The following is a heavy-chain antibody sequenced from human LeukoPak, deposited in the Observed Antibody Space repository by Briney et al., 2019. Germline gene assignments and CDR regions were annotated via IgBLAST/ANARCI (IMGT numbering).Heavy chain of an antibody. CDR1: GGTFSSYA. V-gene: IGHV1-69*01. CDR2: IIPIFGTA. CDR3: ARDAEHENDAFDI. J-gene: IGHJ3*02. Sequence: SVKVSCKASGGTFSSYAISWVRQAPGQGLEWMGGIIPIFGTANYAQKFQGRVTITADESTSTAYMELSSLRSEDTAVYYCARDAEHENDAFDIWGQGTMVTVSS. D-gene: IGHD1-26*01.